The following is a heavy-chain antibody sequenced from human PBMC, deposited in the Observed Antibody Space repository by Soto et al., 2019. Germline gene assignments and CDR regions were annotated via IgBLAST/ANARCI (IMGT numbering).Heavy chain of an antibody. CDR2: ISAYNGNA. D-gene: IGHD1-26*01. CDR1: GYTFTSYG. Sequence: ASVKVSCKASGYTFTSYGISWARQAPGQGLEWMGWISAYNGNANYGQNLQGTVTMTTDTSTSTVNLELKSLRSDDTAVYYCARKSYTTSLKYYFDSWGQGTLVTVSS. CDR3: ARKSYTTSLKYYFDS. J-gene: IGHJ4*02. V-gene: IGHV1-18*04.